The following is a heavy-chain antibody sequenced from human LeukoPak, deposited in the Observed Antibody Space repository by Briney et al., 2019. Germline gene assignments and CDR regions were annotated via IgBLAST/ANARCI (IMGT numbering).Heavy chain of an antibody. CDR2: INTDGSST. CDR3: ARGSLYGSGSS. J-gene: IGHJ5*02. Sequence: GGSLRLSCAASGITFSSYWMHWVRQAPGKGLVWVSRINTDGSSTSYADSVKGRFTISRDNAKNTLYLQMNSLRAEDTAVYYCARGSLYGSGSSWGQGTLVTVSS. V-gene: IGHV3-74*01. CDR1: GITFSSYW. D-gene: IGHD3-10*01.